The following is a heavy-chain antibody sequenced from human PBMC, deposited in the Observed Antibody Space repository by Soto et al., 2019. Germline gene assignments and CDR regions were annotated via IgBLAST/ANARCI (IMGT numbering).Heavy chain of an antibody. CDR1: GGSFSGYC. Sequence: PSETLSLTCAVYGGSFSGYCWSWIRQPPGKGLEWIGEINHSGSTNYNPSLKSRVTISVDTSKNQFSLKLSSVTAADTAVYYCANGYYCSSTSCYFDYWGQGTLVTVSS. J-gene: IGHJ4*02. CDR2: INHSGST. D-gene: IGHD2-2*01. CDR3: ANGYYCSSTSCYFDY. V-gene: IGHV4-34*01.